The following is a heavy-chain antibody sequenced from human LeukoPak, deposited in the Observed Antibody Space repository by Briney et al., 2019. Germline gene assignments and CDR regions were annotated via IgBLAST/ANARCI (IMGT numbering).Heavy chain of an antibody. CDR2: ISSSGSTI. V-gene: IGHV3-11*01. D-gene: IGHD1-26*01. J-gene: IGHJ4*02. CDR3: AKDSRIVGALYFDY. CDR1: GFTFSDYY. Sequence: GGSLRLSCAASGFTFSDYYMSWIRQAPGKGLEWVSYISSSGSTIYYADSVKGRFTISRDNAKNSLYLQMNSLRAEDTAVYYCAKDSRIVGALYFDYWGQGTLVTVSS.